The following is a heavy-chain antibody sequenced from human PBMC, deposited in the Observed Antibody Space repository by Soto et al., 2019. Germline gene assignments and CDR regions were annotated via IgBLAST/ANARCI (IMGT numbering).Heavy chain of an antibody. Sequence: GGSLRLSCAASGFTFSSYSMNWVRQAPGKGLEWFSSISSSSSYIYYADSVKGRFTISRDNAKNSLYLQMNSLRAEDTAVYYCARLGYCSSTSCYPLDYWGQGTLVTVSS. V-gene: IGHV3-21*01. CDR3: ARLGYCSSTSCYPLDY. J-gene: IGHJ4*02. D-gene: IGHD2-2*01. CDR2: ISSSSSYI. CDR1: GFTFSSYS.